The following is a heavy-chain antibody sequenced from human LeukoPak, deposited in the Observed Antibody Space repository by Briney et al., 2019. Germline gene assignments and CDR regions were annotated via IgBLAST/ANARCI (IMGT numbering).Heavy chain of an antibody. D-gene: IGHD1-26*01. Sequence: SETLSLTCTVSGDSINSINYYWGWIRQPPGEGLEWIASTSSGGHTFYNPSLKSRVTISIDTSKNQFSLKLASVTAADTAIYYCARDQRSLYDFWGQGTLVTVSS. J-gene: IGHJ4*02. V-gene: IGHV4-39*07. CDR3: ARDQRSLYDF. CDR1: GDSINSINYY. CDR2: TSSGGHT.